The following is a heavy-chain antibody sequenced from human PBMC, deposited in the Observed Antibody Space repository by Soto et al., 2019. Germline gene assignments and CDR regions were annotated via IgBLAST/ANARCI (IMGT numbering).Heavy chain of an antibody. CDR2: ISYDGSNK. D-gene: IGHD3-22*01. V-gene: IGHV3-30-3*01. CDR3: ARDNLVVKGDDYYYGMDV. Sequence: QVQLVESGGGVVQPGRSLRLSCAASGFTFSSYAMHWVRQAPGKGMEWVAVISYDGSNKYYADSVKGRFTISRDNSKNTLYLQMNSLRAEDTAVYYCARDNLVVKGDDYYYGMDVWGQGTTVTVSS. CDR1: GFTFSSYA. J-gene: IGHJ6*02.